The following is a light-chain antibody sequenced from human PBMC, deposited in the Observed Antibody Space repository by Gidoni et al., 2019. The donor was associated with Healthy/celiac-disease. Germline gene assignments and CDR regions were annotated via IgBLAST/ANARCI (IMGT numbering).Light chain of an antibody. CDR1: QSVLYSSNNKNY. V-gene: IGKV4-1*01. J-gene: IGKJ2*01. Sequence: DIVMTLSPDSLAVYLGERATINCKSSQSVLYSSNNKNYLAWYQQKPGQPPKLLIYWASTRESGVPDRFSGSGSGPDFTLTISSLQAEDVAVYYCQQYYSTPRTFGQGTKLEIK. CDR2: WAS. CDR3: QQYYSTPRT.